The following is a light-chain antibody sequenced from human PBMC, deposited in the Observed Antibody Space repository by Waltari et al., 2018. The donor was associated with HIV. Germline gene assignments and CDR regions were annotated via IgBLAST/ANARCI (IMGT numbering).Light chain of an antibody. V-gene: IGLV3-19*01. CDR1: SLRVYY. CDR2: GGN. J-gene: IGLJ2*01. CDR3: ISRHSSGALLL. Sequence: SSELTQAPTVSVALGQTVSITCQGHSLRVYYTPWYQQKPGQAPILVIYGGNSRPAWIPDRFSGSSAGDTASLIVTGAQAEDEADYYCISRHSSGALLLFGGGTKLTVL.